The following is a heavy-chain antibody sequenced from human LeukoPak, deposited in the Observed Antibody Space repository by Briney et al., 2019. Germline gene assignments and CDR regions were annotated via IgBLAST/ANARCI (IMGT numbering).Heavy chain of an antibody. J-gene: IGHJ4*02. CDR2: IYHSGST. Sequence: SETLSLTCAVSGYSISSGYYWGWIRQPPGKGLEWIGSIYHSGSTYYNPSLKSRVTISVDTSKNQFSLKLSSVTAADTAVYYCARHSNYYGSGSSYFDYWGQGTLVTVSS. CDR3: ARHSNYYGSGSSYFDY. V-gene: IGHV4-38-2*01. CDR1: GYSISSGYY. D-gene: IGHD3-10*01.